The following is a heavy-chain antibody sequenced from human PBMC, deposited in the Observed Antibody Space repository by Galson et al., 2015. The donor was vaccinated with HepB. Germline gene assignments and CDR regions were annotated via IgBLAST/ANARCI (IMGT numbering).Heavy chain of an antibody. CDR3: ARHSNYYDSSGYYQPFDY. CDR1: GYSFTSYW. D-gene: IGHD3-22*01. CDR2: IYPGDSDT. J-gene: IGHJ4*02. V-gene: IGHV5-51*03. Sequence: QSGAEVTKPGESLTISCKGSGYSFTSYWIGWVRQMPGKGLEWMGIIYPGDSDTRYSPSFQGQVTISADKSISTAYLQWSSLKASGTAMYDCARHSNYYDSSGYYQPFDYWGQGTLVTVSS.